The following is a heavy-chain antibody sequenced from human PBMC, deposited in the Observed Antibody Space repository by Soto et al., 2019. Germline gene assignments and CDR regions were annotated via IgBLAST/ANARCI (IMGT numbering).Heavy chain of an antibody. J-gene: IGHJ6*02. D-gene: IGHD1-1*01. CDR2: ITSNSIYI. CDR1: GFPFSNFD. V-gene: IGHV3-21*01. CDR3: ARDLSGGNYYYHGLDV. Sequence: GGSLRLSCAASGFPFSNFDMNWVRQAPGKGLEWVSSITSNSIYIYYADSVKGRFTVSRDNAKNSLYPQMDSLRAEDTAVYYCARDLSGGNYYYHGLDVWGQGTTVTVSS.